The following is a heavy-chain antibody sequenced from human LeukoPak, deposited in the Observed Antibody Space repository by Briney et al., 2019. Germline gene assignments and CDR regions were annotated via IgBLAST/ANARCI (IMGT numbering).Heavy chain of an antibody. J-gene: IGHJ4*02. CDR3: ARFAGSVWGNYYLDY. CDR1: GYTFIDYY. Sequence: GSVKVSCEGSGYTFIDYYMHWVRPAPGKGLAGMGWSNPNSGDSKFAQKLRGRVTMTRDTSISTAYMELSRLRSDDTAVYYCARFAGSVWGNYYLDYWGQGTLVTVSS. V-gene: IGHV1-2*02. D-gene: IGHD3-16*01. CDR2: SNPNSGDS.